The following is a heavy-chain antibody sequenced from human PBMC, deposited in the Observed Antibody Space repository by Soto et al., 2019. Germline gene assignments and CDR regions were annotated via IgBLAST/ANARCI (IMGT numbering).Heavy chain of an antibody. CDR2: ISYEGSHT. J-gene: IGHJ4*02. V-gene: IGHV3-30*18. Sequence: QVQLVESGGGVVQPGRSLRLSCAASGFIFSRYGMHWVRQAPGKGLEGVAVISYEGSHTYYADSVKGRFTITRDKSKNTLYLQMNSLRPDDTAVYYCAKEVHCGGGSCSWSEGFDYWGQGTLLTV. CDR3: AKEVHCGGGSCSWSEGFDY. CDR1: GFIFSRYG. D-gene: IGHD2-15*01.